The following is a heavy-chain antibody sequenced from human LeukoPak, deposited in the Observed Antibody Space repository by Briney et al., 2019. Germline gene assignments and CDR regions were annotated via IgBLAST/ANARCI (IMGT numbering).Heavy chain of an antibody. V-gene: IGHV4-34*01. J-gene: IGHJ6*03. CDR3: ARGYYYYYMDV. CDR1: GGSFSGYY. CDR2: INHSGST. Sequence: SETLSLTCAVYGGSFSGYYWSWIRQPPGKGREWIGEINHSGSTNYNPSLKSRVTISVDTSKNQFSLKLSSVTAADMAVYYCARGYYYYYMDVWGKGTTVTVSS.